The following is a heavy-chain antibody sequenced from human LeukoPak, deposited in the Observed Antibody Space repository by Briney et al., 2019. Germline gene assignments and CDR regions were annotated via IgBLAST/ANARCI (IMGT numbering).Heavy chain of an antibody. CDR1: GFTFSSYG. J-gene: IGHJ3*02. CDR2: ISYDGSNK. Sequence: GGSLRLSCAASGFTFSSYGMHWVRQAPGKGLEWVAVISYDGSNKYYADSVKGRFTISRDNSKNTLYLQMNSLRAEDTAVYYCAREGGLTVRGGGAFDIWGQGTMVTVSS. V-gene: IGHV3-30*03. D-gene: IGHD3-10*01. CDR3: AREGGLTVRGGGAFDI.